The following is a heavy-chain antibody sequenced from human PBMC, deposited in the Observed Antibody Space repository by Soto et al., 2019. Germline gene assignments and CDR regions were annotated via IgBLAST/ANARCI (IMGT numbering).Heavy chain of an antibody. CDR2: INPSGGST. J-gene: IGHJ4*02. Sequence: GASVKVSCKASGYTFNSYFMHWVRQAPGQGXEWMGVINPSGGSTSYEQKFLGRATMTRDTSTSTVYMELSSLRSEDTAVYYCSRAGTSVVVPAAIQFPHIDYWGQGSLVTVSS. CDR3: SRAGTSVVVPAAIQFPHIDY. V-gene: IGHV1-46*02. CDR1: GYTFNSYF. D-gene: IGHD2-2*02.